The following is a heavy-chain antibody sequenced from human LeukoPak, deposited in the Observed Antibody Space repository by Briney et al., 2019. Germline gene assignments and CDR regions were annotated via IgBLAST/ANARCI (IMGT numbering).Heavy chain of an antibody. V-gene: IGHV1-2*02. CDR2: INPYNGGT. Sequence: ASVKVSFKAAGYTFTSYYMHWVRQAPGQGLGWLGVINPYNGGTNYAQKFQGRVTMTRDTSISTDYMELSRLRYDDTAVYYCARDALHLERRLDAPWFDPWGQGTLVTVSS. D-gene: IGHD1-1*01. CDR3: ARDALHLERRLDAPWFDP. J-gene: IGHJ5*02. CDR1: GYTFTSYY.